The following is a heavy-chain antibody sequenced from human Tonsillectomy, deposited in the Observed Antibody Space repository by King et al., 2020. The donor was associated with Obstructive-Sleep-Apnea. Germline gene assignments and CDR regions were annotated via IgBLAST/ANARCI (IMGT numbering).Heavy chain of an antibody. J-gene: IGHJ4*02. CDR3: ARDGCSYGYSDY. D-gene: IGHD5-18*01. Sequence: HLVQSGAEVKKPGASVKVSCKASGYTFISYGIRWVRQAPGQGLEWMGWISGYDGDANYAQKFQGRVTMTTDTSTSTAYMDLRSLKSDDTAVYFCARDGCSYGYSDYWGQGTLVTVSS. V-gene: IGHV1-18*01. CDR1: GYTFISYG. CDR2: ISGYDGDA.